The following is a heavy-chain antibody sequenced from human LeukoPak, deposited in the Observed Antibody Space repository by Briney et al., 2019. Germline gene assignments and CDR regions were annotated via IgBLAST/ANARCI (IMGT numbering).Heavy chain of an antibody. CDR3: AGANCSGSTCFSES. Sequence: SETLSLTCTVSGASISSGGHSWNWIRQTPGKGLEWIGYIYHSGSTYYNPSLKTQVTISLDRSKNQFSLKPSSVAAADTAVYYCAGANCSGSTCFSESWGQGTLVTVSS. CDR2: IYHSGST. D-gene: IGHD2-15*01. CDR1: GASISSGGHS. V-gene: IGHV4-30-2*01. J-gene: IGHJ5*02.